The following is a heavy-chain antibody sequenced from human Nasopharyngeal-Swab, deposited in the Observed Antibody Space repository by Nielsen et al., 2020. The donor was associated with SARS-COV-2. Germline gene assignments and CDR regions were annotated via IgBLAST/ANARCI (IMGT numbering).Heavy chain of an antibody. Sequence: ASVKVSCKASGYTFTSYGISWVRQAPGQGLEWMGWISAYNGNTNYAQTLQGRVTMTTDTSTSTAYMELRSLRSADTAVYYCARDDSSNYDFWSGYYTSFDYRGQGTLVTVSS. CDR3: ARDDSSNYDFWSGYYTSFDY. J-gene: IGHJ4*02. D-gene: IGHD3-3*01. CDR1: GYTFTSYG. CDR2: ISAYNGNT. V-gene: IGHV1-18*01.